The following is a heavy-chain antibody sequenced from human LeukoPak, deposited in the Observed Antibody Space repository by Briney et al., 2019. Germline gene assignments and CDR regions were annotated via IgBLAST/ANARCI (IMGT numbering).Heavy chain of an antibody. CDR1: GGTFISYA. CDR3: ARVTGGRYCSTTSLYMRGLFDP. J-gene: IGHJ5*02. V-gene: IGHV1-69*13. CDR2: IIPVFGTS. D-gene: IGHD2-2*01. Sequence: SVKVSCKASGGTFISYAISWVRQAPGQGLEWMGGIIPVFGTSNYAQKFQGRVTITADESTRTVYMELSSLRSEDTAVYYCARVTGGRYCSTTSLYMRGLFDPGGEETLVTVP.